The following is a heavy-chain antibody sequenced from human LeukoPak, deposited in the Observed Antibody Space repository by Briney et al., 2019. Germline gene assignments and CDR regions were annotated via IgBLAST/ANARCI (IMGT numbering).Heavy chain of an antibody. D-gene: IGHD1/OR15-1a*01. Sequence: GGSLRLSCAASGFTFSSSWMTWARQAPGKGLEWVAHIKEDGSEEYYVDSVKGRFTISRDNAKNSLSLQMNSLRADDTAVYYCARWNNDWEFDYWGQGNHVSVSS. V-gene: IGHV3-7*05. J-gene: IGHJ4*02. CDR2: IKEDGSEE. CDR3: ARWNNDWEFDY. CDR1: GFTFSSSW.